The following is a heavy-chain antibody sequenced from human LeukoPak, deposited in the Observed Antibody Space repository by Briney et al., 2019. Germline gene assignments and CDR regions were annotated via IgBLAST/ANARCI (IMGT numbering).Heavy chain of an antibody. Sequence: PGGTLRLSCAASGFTFSSYGMSWVRQAPGKGLEWVANINQDGSDKYYVDSVKGRFTISRDNAKNSLFLQMNSLRAADTAVYYCARVSSGYHSYFDSWGQGTLVTVSS. J-gene: IGHJ4*02. CDR3: ARVSSGYHSYFDS. CDR2: INQDGSDK. V-gene: IGHV3-7*01. D-gene: IGHD3-22*01. CDR1: GFTFSSYG.